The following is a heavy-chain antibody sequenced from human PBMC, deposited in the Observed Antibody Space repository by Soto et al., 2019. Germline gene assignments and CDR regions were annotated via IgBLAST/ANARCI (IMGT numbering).Heavy chain of an antibody. V-gene: IGHV4-34*01. CDR1: GGSFSGYY. J-gene: IGHJ5*02. CDR2: INHSGST. CDR3: ARGPLYPTTARIRGWFDP. Sequence: SETLSLTCAVYGGSFSGYYWSWIRQPPGKGLEWIGEINHSGSTNYNPSLKSRVTISVDTSKNQFSLKLSSVTAADTAVYYCARGPLYPTTARIRGWFDPWGQGTLVTVSS. D-gene: IGHD2-2*02.